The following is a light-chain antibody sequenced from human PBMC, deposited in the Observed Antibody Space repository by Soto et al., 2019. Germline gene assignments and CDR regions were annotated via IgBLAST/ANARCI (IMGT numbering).Light chain of an antibody. CDR2: KAS. V-gene: IGKV1-5*03. Sequence: DIQMTQSPSTLSASVGDRVAITCRASQSISNSLAWYQQKSGKAPKLLIYKASTLQSGVPSRFSGSGSGTEFTLTINSLQPDDFATYYCQHYKSYPFTFGPGTQVDI. CDR1: QSISNS. CDR3: QHYKSYPFT. J-gene: IGKJ3*01.